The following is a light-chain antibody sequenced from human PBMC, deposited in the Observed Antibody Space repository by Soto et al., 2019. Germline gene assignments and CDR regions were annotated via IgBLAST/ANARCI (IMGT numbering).Light chain of an antibody. CDR3: QQCNNWPPIT. V-gene: IGKV3-11*01. CDR2: VVS. Sequence: EIVLTQSPATLSLSPGERATLACRASQSVGKYLAWYQHKPGHAPSLLIDVVSSRAPGIPARFSGSGSGTDVTHNISSLEPEDIAVYYCQQCNNWPPITFGQGTRLEIK. J-gene: IGKJ5*01. CDR1: QSVGKY.